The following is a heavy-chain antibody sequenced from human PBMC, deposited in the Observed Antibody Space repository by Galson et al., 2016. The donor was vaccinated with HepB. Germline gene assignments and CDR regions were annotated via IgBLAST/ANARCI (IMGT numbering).Heavy chain of an antibody. V-gene: IGHV5-51*01. CDR3: AGLGWGGGHCYGPTSDYPVDV. CDR2: IFPADSDT. D-gene: IGHD2-21*02. J-gene: IGHJ6*02. Sequence: QSGAEVKKPGESLKISCQGSGYTFTTNWIAWVRQMPGKGLEWMGIIFPADSDTRYSPSFQGQVSISVDKSISTAYLQLNSLKASDTATFYCAGLGWGGGHCYGPTSDYPVDVWGHGTAVTVSS. CDR1: GYTFTTNW.